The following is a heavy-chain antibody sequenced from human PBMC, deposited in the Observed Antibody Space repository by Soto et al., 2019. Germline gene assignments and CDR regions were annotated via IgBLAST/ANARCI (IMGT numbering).Heavy chain of an antibody. CDR3: AKLTMIVVLAAWLDY. V-gene: IGHV3-23*01. Sequence: EVQLLESGGGLVQPGGSLRLSCAASGFTFSSYDMTWVRQAPGKGLEWVAAISGSGGTTYYADSVKGRFTISRDNSKNTLYLQMNSLRAEATAVYYCAKLTMIVVLAAWLDYWGQGTLVTVSS. CDR2: ISGSGGTT. CDR1: GFTFSSYD. D-gene: IGHD3-22*01. J-gene: IGHJ4*02.